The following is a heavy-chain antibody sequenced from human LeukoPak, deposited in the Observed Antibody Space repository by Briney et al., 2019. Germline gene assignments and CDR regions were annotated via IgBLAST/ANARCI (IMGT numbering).Heavy chain of an antibody. CDR3: AKGLVVVAATPLQFDY. Sequence: PGGYLRLFCAASGFTFSSYGMHWLRQAPGKGLEWVAFIRYDGSNKYYADSVKGRFTISRDNSKNTLYLQMNSLRSEDTAVYYCAKGLVVVAATPLQFDYWGQGTLVTVSS. J-gene: IGHJ4*02. CDR2: IRYDGSNK. D-gene: IGHD2-15*01. V-gene: IGHV3-30*02. CDR1: GFTFSSYG.